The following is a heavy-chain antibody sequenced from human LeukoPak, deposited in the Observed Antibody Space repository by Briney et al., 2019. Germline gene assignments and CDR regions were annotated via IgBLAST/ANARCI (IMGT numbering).Heavy chain of an antibody. V-gene: IGHV1-69*05. J-gene: IGHJ6*03. CDR1: GGTFNSYA. CDR2: IMPLFGTA. CDR3: ASGSLGDGYGVGDYYQYMDV. D-gene: IGHD5-24*01. Sequence: SVKVSCKASGGTFNSYAISWVRQAPGQGLEWMGGIMPLFGTANYAQELQGRVTFTTDESASTAYMEVSSLRSEDTAVYYCASGSLGDGYGVGDYYQYMDVWGKGTTVTVSS.